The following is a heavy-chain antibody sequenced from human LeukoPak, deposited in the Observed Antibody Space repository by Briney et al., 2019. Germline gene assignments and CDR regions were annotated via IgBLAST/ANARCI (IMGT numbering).Heavy chain of an antibody. CDR1: GFTFRSHW. CDR3: ARDHVVDGLVYDY. D-gene: IGHD2-15*01. Sequence: GSLRLSCAASGFTFRSHWMSWVRQAPGKGLEWVANINQDGSEKYYVDSVKGRFTISRDNAKNSLYLQMNSLRAEDTAVYYCARDHVVDGLVYDYWGQGALVTVSS. CDR2: INQDGSEK. J-gene: IGHJ4*02. V-gene: IGHV3-7*01.